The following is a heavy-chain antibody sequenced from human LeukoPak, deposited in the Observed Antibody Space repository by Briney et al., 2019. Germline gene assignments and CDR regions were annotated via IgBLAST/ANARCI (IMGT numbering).Heavy chain of an antibody. Sequence: GGSLRLSCAASGFTFSNYAMSWARQAPGKGLEWVSAISGSGGSTYYADSVKGRFTISRDNSKNTLYLQMNSLRAEDTAVYYCAKSYGDYGSLFDYWGQGTLVTVSS. CDR2: ISGSGGST. CDR1: GFTFSNYA. V-gene: IGHV3-23*01. J-gene: IGHJ4*02. CDR3: AKSYGDYGSLFDY. D-gene: IGHD4-17*01.